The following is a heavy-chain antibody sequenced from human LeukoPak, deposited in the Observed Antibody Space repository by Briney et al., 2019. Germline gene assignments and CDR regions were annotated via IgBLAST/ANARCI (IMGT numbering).Heavy chain of an antibody. D-gene: IGHD2-15*01. CDR1: GYIFTNYG. Sequence: ASVKVSCKSSGYIFTNYGFSWVRQAPGQGLEWLRWISPYNGNTNYAQNLQGRVTMTTDTSTSTAYMELRSLRSDDTAIYYCARDYCSGGTCYLGYWGQGTLVTVSS. CDR2: ISPYNGNT. CDR3: ARDYCSGGTCYLGY. J-gene: IGHJ4*02. V-gene: IGHV1-18*01.